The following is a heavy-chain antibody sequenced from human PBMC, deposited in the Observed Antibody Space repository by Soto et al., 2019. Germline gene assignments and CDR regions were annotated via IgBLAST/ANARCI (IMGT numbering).Heavy chain of an antibody. J-gene: IGHJ4*02. CDR1: GFTFSNYW. CDR2: IYSDGSST. D-gene: IGHD2-8*02. V-gene: IGHV3-74*01. Sequence: EVQLVESGGDLVQPGGSLRLSCAASGFTFSNYWMHWVRQAPGKGLVWVSRIYSDGSSTNYADAVKGRFTISRDNAKNTLYLQMKSLRGEDTALYYCAREEREAFTGVSFGPDYWGQGTLVTVSS. CDR3: AREEREAFTGVSFGPDY.